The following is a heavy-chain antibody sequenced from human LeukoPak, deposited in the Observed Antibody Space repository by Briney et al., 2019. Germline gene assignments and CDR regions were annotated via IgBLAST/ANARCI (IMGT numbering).Heavy chain of an antibody. D-gene: IGHD3-22*01. CDR2: MNPSGST. V-gene: IGHV4-34*01. J-gene: IGHJ6*03. CDR3: ARGRQDVTMIVVVMTAVSYYLDV. CDR1: GGPFSGYF. Sequence: SETLSLTCAVSGGPFSGYFWSWIRQSSGKGLEWIGEMNPSGSTSYNPSLKSRVTISVDTSKNQFSLKLSSVTAADTAVYYCARGRQDVTMIVVVMTAVSYYLDVWGKGTTVTVS.